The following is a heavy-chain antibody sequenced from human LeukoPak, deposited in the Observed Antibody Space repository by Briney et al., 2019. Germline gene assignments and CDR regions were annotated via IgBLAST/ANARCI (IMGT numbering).Heavy chain of an antibody. J-gene: IGHJ4*02. CDR2: ISAYNGYT. CDR3: ARVSVAYYFDSSGYSGDY. D-gene: IGHD3-22*01. CDR1: GYTFTSHG. V-gene: IGHV1-18*01. Sequence: ASVKVSCKASGYTFTSHGITWVRQAPGQGLECMGSISAYNGYTNNAQNLQGRVTMTTDTSTSTAYMELRSLRSDDTAVYYCARVSVAYYFDSSGYSGDYWGQGTLVTVSS.